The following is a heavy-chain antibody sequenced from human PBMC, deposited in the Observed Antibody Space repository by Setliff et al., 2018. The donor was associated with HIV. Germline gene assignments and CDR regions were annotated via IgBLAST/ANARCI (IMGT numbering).Heavy chain of an antibody. CDR1: GYTFTSYD. CDR2: MNPNSGNT. J-gene: IGHJ4*02. V-gene: IGHV1-8*02. Sequence: ASVKVSCKASGYTFTSYDINWVRQATGQGLEWMGWMNPNSGNTGYAQKFQGRVTMTRNTSISTAYLELSSLRSEDTAVYYCARAVAASATSVVDYWGQGSQVTVSS. D-gene: IGHD6-13*01. CDR3: ARAVAASATSVVDY.